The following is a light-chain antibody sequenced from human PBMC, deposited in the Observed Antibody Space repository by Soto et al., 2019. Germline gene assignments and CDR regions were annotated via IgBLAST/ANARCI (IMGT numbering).Light chain of an antibody. V-gene: IGLV1-51*01. J-gene: IGLJ2*01. CDR3: GTWESYLSVGV. Sequence: QSVLTQPPSVSAAPGQTVTISCSGGGSNIGSNSVSWYQQVPGTAPKLLLYDNDKRPSGIPDRFSGSKSGTSATLGITGLPTAEEADYYCGTWESYLSVGVFGGGTKLTVL. CDR2: DND. CDR1: GSNIGSNS.